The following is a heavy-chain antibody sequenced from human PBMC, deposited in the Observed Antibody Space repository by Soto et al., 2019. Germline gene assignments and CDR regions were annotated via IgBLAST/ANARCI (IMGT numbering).Heavy chain of an antibody. D-gene: IGHD3-3*01. J-gene: IGHJ4*02. CDR1: GGSINNYY. Sequence: QVQLQESGPGLVQPSETLSLTCTVSGGSINNYYWSWIRQPPGAGLEWIGYIHYSGTTNYNPSLISRVTISMDAPKKRFFLKLTSMTAADTAVYYCARRWSGIDYGGQGTQVTVSS. V-gene: IGHV4-59*01. CDR3: ARRWSGIDY. CDR2: IHYSGTT.